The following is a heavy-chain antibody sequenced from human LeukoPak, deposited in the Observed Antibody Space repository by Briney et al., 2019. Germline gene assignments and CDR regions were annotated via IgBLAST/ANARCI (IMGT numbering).Heavy chain of an antibody. Sequence: GGSLRLSCAASGFTFSSYDMHWVRQATGKGLEWVSAISTAGDTYYPGSVKGRFTISRENAKNSLYLQMNSLRAGDTAVYYCARAGGYCSGGSCEGYAFDIWGQGTMVTVSS. CDR3: ARAGGYCSGGSCEGYAFDI. D-gene: IGHD2-15*01. V-gene: IGHV3-13*01. CDR2: ISTAGDT. J-gene: IGHJ3*02. CDR1: GFTFSSYD.